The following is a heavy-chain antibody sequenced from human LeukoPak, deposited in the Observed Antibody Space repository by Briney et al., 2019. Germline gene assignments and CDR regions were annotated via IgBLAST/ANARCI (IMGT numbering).Heavy chain of an antibody. Sequence: GGSLRLSCAASGFTFSSYGMHWVRQAPGKGLEWVAFIRYDGSNKCYADSVKGRFTISRDNSKNTLYLQMNSLRAEDTAVYYCASDSGSYYLSYFDYWGQGTLVTVSS. J-gene: IGHJ4*02. CDR2: IRYDGSNK. CDR3: ASDSGSYYLSYFDY. V-gene: IGHV3-30*02. D-gene: IGHD1-26*01. CDR1: GFTFSSYG.